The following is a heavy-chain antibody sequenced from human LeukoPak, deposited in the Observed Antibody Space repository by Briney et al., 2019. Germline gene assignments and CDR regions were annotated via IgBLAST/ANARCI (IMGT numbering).Heavy chain of an antibody. CDR1: GDFITSDTYS. V-gene: IGHV4-61*02. Sequence: SETLSLTCTLSGDFITSDTYSWSWLRQPAGMQLEWIGRIYTTGTTNYNPSLRSRVTMSIDTSKNQFSLKLSSVTAADTAVYYCATSGAPNGDYWGQGTLVTVSS. J-gene: IGHJ4*02. D-gene: IGHD1-26*01. CDR3: ATSGAPNGDY. CDR2: IYTTGTT.